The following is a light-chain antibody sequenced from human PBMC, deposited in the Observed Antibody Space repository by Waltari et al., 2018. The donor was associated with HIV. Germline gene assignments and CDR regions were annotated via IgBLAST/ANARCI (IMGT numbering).Light chain of an antibody. J-gene: IGKJ3*01. CDR2: GAS. CDR3: QQYNSWPLT. Sequence: ETVITQSPGALSVSPVERVTLSCRLSQSVSTNLAWYQQKPGQPPRLLIYGASARATDGPARFSGSGSGTEFNLTIAALRSEDLAVYFCQQYNSWPLTFGPGSKVNIK. CDR1: QSVSTN. V-gene: IGKV3-15*01.